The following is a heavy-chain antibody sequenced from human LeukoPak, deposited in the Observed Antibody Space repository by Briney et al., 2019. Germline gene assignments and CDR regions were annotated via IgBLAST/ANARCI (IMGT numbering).Heavy chain of an antibody. J-gene: IGHJ4*02. CDR3: ARVGVRFDY. Sequence: GGSLRLSCAASEFTFSSYSMNWVRQAPGKGLEWVSYISSSSSTIYYADSVKGRFTISRDNAKNSLYLQMNSLRAEDTVVYYCARVGVRFDYWGQGTLVTVSS. V-gene: IGHV3-48*01. D-gene: IGHD3-16*02. CDR1: EFTFSSYS. CDR2: ISSSSSTI.